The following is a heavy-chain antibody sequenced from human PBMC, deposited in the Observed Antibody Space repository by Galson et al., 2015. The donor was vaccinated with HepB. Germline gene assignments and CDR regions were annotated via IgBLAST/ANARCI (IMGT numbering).Heavy chain of an antibody. Sequence: LRLSCAASGFTFSDYRMNWVRQPPGMGLEWISYIGRSSTTYYAESVKGRFTISRDNAKNSLYLQMNSLRAEDTAVYYCAKDKGDSSGYPLLDSWGQGTLVSVSS. D-gene: IGHD5-18*01. J-gene: IGHJ4*02. V-gene: IGHV3-48*01. CDR2: IGRSSTT. CDR1: GFTFSDYR. CDR3: AKDKGDSSGYPLLDS.